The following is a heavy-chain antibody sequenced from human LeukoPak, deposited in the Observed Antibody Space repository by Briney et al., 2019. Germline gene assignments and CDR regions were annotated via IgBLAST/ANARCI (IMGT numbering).Heavy chain of an antibody. CDR1: GGSFSGYY. CDR2: INHSGST. Sequence: PSETLSLTCAVYGGSFSGYYWSWIRQPPGKGLEWIGEINHSGSTNYNPSLKSRVTISVDTSKNQFSLKLSSVTAADTAVYYCARGHRGEFDYWGQGTLVTVSS. V-gene: IGHV4-34*01. CDR3: ARGHRGEFDY. J-gene: IGHJ4*02.